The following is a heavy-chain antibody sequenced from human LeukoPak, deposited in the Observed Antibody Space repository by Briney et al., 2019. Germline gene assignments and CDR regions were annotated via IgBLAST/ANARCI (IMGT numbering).Heavy chain of an antibody. D-gene: IGHD2-2*01. J-gene: IGHJ4*02. CDR2: ISSGGGSA. V-gene: IGHV3-23*01. CDR3: AKTYCSSASCYHFDY. CDR1: GFSFSSFA. Sequence: GGSLRLCCAASGFSFSSFAMTWVRQAPGKGLEWVSGISSGGGSAYYADSVKGRFTISRDKFKSTLYLQMNSLRAEDTAIYYCAKTYCSSASCYHFDYWGQGTLVTVSS.